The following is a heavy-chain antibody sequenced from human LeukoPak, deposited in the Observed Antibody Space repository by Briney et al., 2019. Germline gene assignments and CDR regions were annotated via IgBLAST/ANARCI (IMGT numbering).Heavy chain of an antibody. CDR1: GGSVSGYY. V-gene: IGHV4-59*02. J-gene: IGHJ5*02. D-gene: IGHD6-6*01. Sequence: SETLFLACTVSGGSVSGYYWSWIRQPPGKGLEWIGYIYYSGSTNYNPSLKSRVTISVDTSENQFSLKLTSVTAADTAVYYCARDREYSSSGLVWFNPWGHGILVTVSS. CDR2: IYYSGST. CDR3: ARDREYSSSGLVWFNP.